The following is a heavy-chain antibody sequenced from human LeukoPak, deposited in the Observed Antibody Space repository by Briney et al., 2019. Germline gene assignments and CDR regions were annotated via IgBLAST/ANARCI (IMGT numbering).Heavy chain of an antibody. D-gene: IGHD3-3*01. J-gene: IGHJ6*03. CDR2: IYYSGST. V-gene: IGHV4-59*01. CDR1: GGSISSYY. Sequence: PSETLSLTCPVSGGSISSYYWSWIRQPPGKGLEWIGYIYYSGSTNYNPSLKSRVTISVDTSKNQFSLKLSSVTAADTAVYYCARGPKDRYYYYYMDVWGKGTTVTVSS. CDR3: ARGPKDRYYYYYMDV.